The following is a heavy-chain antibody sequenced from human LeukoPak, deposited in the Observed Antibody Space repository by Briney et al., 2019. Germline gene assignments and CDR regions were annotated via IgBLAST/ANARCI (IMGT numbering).Heavy chain of an antibody. CDR1: GGSITNYY. J-gene: IGHJ4*02. D-gene: IGHD1-26*01. V-gene: IGHV4-4*09. CDR2: THTSGTT. Sequence: SETLSLTCTVSGGSITNYYWSWIRQPPGKGLEWIGYTHTSGTTNYNPSLKSRVTMSLDTSKSQFSLRVNSVTDTDTAVYYCARHVGDSSRDYWGQGTLVTVSS. CDR3: ARHVGDSSRDY.